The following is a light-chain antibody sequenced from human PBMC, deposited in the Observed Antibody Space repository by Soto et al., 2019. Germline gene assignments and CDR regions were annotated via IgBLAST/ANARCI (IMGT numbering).Light chain of an antibody. CDR1: QSVSSSY. V-gene: IGKV3-15*01. Sequence: EIVLTQSPGTLSLSPGERATLSCRASQSVSSSYLAWYQQKPGQAPRLLIYGASTRATGVPARFSGSGSGTEFTLTISSLGSEDFAVYYCQQYNKWPLTFGQGTKVEIK. CDR3: QQYNKWPLT. CDR2: GAS. J-gene: IGKJ1*01.